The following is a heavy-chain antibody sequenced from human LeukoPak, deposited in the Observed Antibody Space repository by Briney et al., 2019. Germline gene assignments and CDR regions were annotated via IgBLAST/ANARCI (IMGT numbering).Heavy chain of an antibody. Sequence: SVKVSCKASGGTFSSYAIGWVRQAPGQGLEWMGGIIPMFGTANYAQKFQGRVTITADKSTSTAYMELSSLRSEDTAVYYCARDPRMATRGAFDIWGQGTMVTVSS. CDR3: ARDPRMATRGAFDI. D-gene: IGHD5-12*01. CDR2: IIPMFGTA. CDR1: GGTFSSYA. J-gene: IGHJ3*02. V-gene: IGHV1-69*06.